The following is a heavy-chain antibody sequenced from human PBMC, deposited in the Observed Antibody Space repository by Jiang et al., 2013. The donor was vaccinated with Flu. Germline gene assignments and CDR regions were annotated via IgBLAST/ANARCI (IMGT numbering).Heavy chain of an antibody. D-gene: IGHD3-22*01. J-gene: IGHJ1*01. CDR1: GFSFTDYS. Sequence: GSLRLSCVASGFSFTDYSMTWIRQAPGKGLEWVSYISPSGNTIYYADSLKGRFTISRDNAKNSLFLQMHSLRAEDTAVYYCARGGGVTLIPRALSYWGQGTQVTVSS. CDR2: ISPSGNTI. V-gene: IGHV3-11*01. CDR3: ARGGGVTLIPRALSY.